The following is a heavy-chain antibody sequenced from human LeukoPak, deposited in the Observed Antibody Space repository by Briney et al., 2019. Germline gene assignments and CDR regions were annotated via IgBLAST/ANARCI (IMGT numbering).Heavy chain of an antibody. CDR1: GLTFDDYA. J-gene: IGHJ5*02. V-gene: IGHV3-9*01. CDR3: AKSGYSSGWLNWFDP. CDR2: ISWNSGSI. Sequence: GRSLRLSCAASGLTFDDYAMHWVRQAPGKGLEWVSGISWNSGSIGYADSVKGRFTISRDNAKNSLYLQMNSLRAEDTALYYCAKSGYSSGWLNWFDPWGQGTLVTVSS. D-gene: IGHD6-19*01.